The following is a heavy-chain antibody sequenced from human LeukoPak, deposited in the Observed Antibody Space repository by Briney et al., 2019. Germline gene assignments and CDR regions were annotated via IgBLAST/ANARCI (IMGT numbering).Heavy chain of an antibody. CDR3: AREFWFANAPGSWLDP. D-gene: IGHD3-10*01. CDR2: IFHSGST. CDR1: GDSISSGAYS. Sequence: SETLSLTCVVSGDSISSGAYSWSWIRQPPGKGLEWIGYIFHSGSTFYNPSLKSRVTISVDNSKNQFSLRLSSVTAADTAVYYCAREFWFANAPGSWLDPWGQGTLVTVSS. J-gene: IGHJ5*02. V-gene: IGHV4-30-2*01.